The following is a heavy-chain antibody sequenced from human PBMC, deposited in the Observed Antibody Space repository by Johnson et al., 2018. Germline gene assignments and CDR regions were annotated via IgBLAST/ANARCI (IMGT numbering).Heavy chain of an antibody. CDR3: ASSMYSSSWDDAFDI. J-gene: IGHJ3*02. Sequence: VRLVESGGGLVQPGGTLRLSCAASGFTFSSYAMHWVRQAPGKGLEYVSSISIIGGSTYYANSVKGRLTISRDNSKNTLHLQMGSLRANALAVYYCASSMYSSSWDDAFDIWGQGTMVTVSS. D-gene: IGHD6-13*01. V-gene: IGHV3-64*01. CDR1: GFTFSSYA. CDR2: ISIIGGST.